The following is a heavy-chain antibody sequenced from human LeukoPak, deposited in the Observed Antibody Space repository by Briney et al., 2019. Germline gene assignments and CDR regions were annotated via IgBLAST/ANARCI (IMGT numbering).Heavy chain of an antibody. CDR1: GFSFSAYW. CDR3: ARFGYVAAVGV. Sequence: GSLRLSCAASGFSFSAYWMKWVRQAPGTGLEWVANINPAGSETYYVDPVKGRFSISRDNAKNLVYLQMNSLRAEDTAVYHCARFGYVAAVGVWGQGTPVTVSS. D-gene: IGHD2-15*01. J-gene: IGHJ4*02. V-gene: IGHV3-7*01. CDR2: INPAGSET.